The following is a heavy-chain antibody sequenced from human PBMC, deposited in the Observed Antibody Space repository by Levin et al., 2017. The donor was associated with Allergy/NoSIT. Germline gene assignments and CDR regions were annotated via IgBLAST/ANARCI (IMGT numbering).Heavy chain of an antibody. CDR1: GYSFTSYW. J-gene: IGHJ4*02. CDR2: IDPSDSYT. Sequence: KVSCKGSGYSFTSYWISWVRQMPGKGLEWMGRIDPSDSYTNYSPSFQGHVTISADKSISTAYLQWSSLKASDTAMYYCARQVTMVRGVIINPWDFDYWGQGTLVTVSS. D-gene: IGHD3-10*01. V-gene: IGHV5-10-1*01. CDR3: ARQVTMVRGVIINPWDFDY.